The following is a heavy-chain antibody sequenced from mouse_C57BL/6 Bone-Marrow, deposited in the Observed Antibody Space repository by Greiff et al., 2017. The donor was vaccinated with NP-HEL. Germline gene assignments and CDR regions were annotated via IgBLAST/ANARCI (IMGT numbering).Heavy chain of an antibody. CDR2: IRLKSDNYAT. V-gene: IGHV6-3*01. CDR3: TAPDYYGSSPWYFDV. Sequence: EVQLQQSGGGLVQPGGSMKLSCVASGFTFSNYWMNWVRQSPEKGLEWVAQIRLKSDNYATHYAESVKGRFTISRDDSKSSVYLQMNNLRAEDTGIYYCTAPDYYGSSPWYFDVWGTGTTVTVSS. J-gene: IGHJ1*03. CDR1: GFTFSNYW. D-gene: IGHD1-1*01.